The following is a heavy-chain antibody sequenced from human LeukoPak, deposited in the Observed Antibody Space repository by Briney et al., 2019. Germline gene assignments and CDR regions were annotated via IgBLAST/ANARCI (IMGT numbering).Heavy chain of an antibody. J-gene: IGHJ4*02. V-gene: IGHV4-34*01. Sequence: SETPSLTCAVYGGSFSGYYWSWIRQPPGKGLEWIGEINHSGSTNYNPSLESRVTISVDTSKNQFSLKLSSVTAADTAVYYCARGKSNYDFWSGYYTWAYFDYWGQGTLVTVSS. CDR3: ARGKSNYDFWSGYYTWAYFDY. D-gene: IGHD3-3*01. CDR1: GGSFSGYY. CDR2: INHSGST.